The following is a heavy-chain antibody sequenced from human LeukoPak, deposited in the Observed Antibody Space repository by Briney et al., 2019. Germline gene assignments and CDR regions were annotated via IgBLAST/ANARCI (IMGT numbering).Heavy chain of an antibody. V-gene: IGHV1-69*05. CDR1: GGTFSSYA. CDR3: AREWELLEVVGAFYI. Sequence: SVKVSCKASGGTFSSYAISWVRQAPGQGLEWMGGIIPIFGTANYAQKFQGRVTITTDESTSTAYMELSSLRSEDTAVYYCAREWELLEVVGAFYIWGQGTMVTVSS. J-gene: IGHJ3*02. CDR2: IIPIFGTA. D-gene: IGHD1-26*01.